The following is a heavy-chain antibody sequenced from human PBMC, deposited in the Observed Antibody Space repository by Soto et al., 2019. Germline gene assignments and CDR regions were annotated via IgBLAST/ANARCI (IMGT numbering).Heavy chain of an antibody. CDR3: ARSRTGTTYGGMDV. Sequence: EVLLVESGGDLVQPGGSLRLSCAASAFAVSSNYMTWVRQAPGKGLEWVSVIHSGGDTHYADSVRGRFTISRDNSKNTLYLQMNSLRAEDTAVYYCARSRTGTTYGGMDVWGQGTTVTVSS. CDR1: AFAVSSNY. J-gene: IGHJ6*02. D-gene: IGHD1-7*01. CDR2: IHSGGDT. V-gene: IGHV3-66*01.